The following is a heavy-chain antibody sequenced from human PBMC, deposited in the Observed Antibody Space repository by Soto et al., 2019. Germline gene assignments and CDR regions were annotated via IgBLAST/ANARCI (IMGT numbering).Heavy chain of an antibody. D-gene: IGHD3-3*01. V-gene: IGHV3-21*01. CDR2: ISSSSSYI. CDR3: ASDLRFLEWPRDY. Sequence: EVQLVESGGGLVKPGGSLRLSCAASGFTFSSYSMNWVRQAPGKGLEWVSSISSSSSYIYYADSVKGRFTISRDNAKNSLYLQMNSLRAEDTAVYYCASDLRFLEWPRDYWGQGTLVTVSS. J-gene: IGHJ4*02. CDR1: GFTFSSYS.